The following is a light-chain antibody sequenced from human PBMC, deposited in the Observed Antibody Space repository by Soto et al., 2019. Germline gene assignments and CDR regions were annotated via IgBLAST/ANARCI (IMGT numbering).Light chain of an antibody. CDR3: HQFYSSPPT. V-gene: IGKV4-1*01. CDR2: WAS. Sequence: DIVMTQSPDSLAVSLGERATITCKSSQSVLFTSNNKDFLAWYQQRPGQSPKLILFWASTRASGVPDRFRGSGSGTDFTLTIDSLQAEDAAVYYCHQFYSSPPTFGQGTKVDIK. J-gene: IGKJ1*01. CDR1: QSVLFTSNNKDF.